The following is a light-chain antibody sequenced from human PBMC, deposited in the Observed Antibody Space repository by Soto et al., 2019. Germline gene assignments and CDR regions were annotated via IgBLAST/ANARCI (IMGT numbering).Light chain of an antibody. CDR2: DAS. CDR1: QSISSW. J-gene: IGKJ1*01. Sequence: GDRVTITCRASQSISSWLAWYQQEPGKAPKFLIYDASNLESGVPSRFSGSGSGTEFTLTISSLQPDDFATYYCQQYSSYWTFGQGTKVEIK. V-gene: IGKV1-5*01. CDR3: QQYSSYWT.